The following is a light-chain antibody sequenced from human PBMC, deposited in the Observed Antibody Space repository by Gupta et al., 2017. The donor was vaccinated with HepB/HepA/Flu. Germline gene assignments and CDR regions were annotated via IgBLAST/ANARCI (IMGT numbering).Light chain of an antibody. V-gene: IGKV1-9*01. J-gene: IGKJ3*01. CDR1: QGISSY. CDR3: QQLNRHHRFT. Sequence: DIPFTPSPSFLSASVGDRVTIPCRASQGISSYLAWYQQNPGKAPKLLIYAASTLQSGVPSRFSSSGSGTECTLIIRGLQAEDLANYYGQQLNRHHRFTFGPGTKVDIK. CDR2: AAS.